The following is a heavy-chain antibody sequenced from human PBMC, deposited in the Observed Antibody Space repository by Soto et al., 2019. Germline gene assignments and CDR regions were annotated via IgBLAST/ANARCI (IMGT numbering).Heavy chain of an antibody. CDR1: GFTFGDYA. D-gene: IGHD4-17*01. Sequence: EVQLVESGGGLVQPGRSLRLSCIASGFTFGDYAMSWVRQAPGKGLEWVSFIRSKAYGGTTEYAASVEGRFTISRDDSKSIAYLEMTSLKTEDTAMYYCTRAVTTVVTPGYWGQGNLVTVSP. CDR2: IRSKAYGGTT. J-gene: IGHJ4*02. V-gene: IGHV3-49*04. CDR3: TRAVTTVVTPGY.